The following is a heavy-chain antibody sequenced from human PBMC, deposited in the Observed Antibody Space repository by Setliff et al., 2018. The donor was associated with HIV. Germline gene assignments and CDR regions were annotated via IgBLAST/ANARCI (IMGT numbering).Heavy chain of an antibody. CDR3: TTDLGNRYETPVY. D-gene: IGHD5-12*01. Sequence: GGSLRLSCAASGFTFSNAWMSWARQGPGKGLEWVGRIKSKTDGGTSDYAAPVKGRFTISRDDSNTTLYLQMSSLKTEDTAVYYCTTDLGNRYETPVYWGQGTLVTVSS. V-gene: IGHV3-15*01. CDR2: IKSKTDGGTS. J-gene: IGHJ4*02. CDR1: GFTFSNAW.